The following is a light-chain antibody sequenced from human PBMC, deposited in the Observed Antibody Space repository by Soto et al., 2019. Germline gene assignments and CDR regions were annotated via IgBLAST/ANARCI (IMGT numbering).Light chain of an antibody. CDR3: ETWVSALWV. CDR1: SGNSDEL. J-gene: IGLJ3*02. V-gene: IGLV4-60*03. CDR2: VEGSGNY. Sequence: QPVLTQSSSASASLGSSVKITCTLSSGNSDELIAWHQQQPGKAPRYMMKVEGSGNYNRGSGGPDRFSGSSSGADRYLTISNHQPDDEADYYCETWVSALWVFGGGTKLTVL.